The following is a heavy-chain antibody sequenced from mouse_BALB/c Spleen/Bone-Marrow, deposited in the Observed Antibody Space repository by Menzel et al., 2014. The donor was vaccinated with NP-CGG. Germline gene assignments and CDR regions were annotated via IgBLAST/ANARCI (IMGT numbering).Heavy chain of an antibody. CDR1: GFTFSSYG. Sequence: EVKLVESGGGLVQPGGSLKLSCVASGFTFSSYGMSWVRQTPDKRLELVATINNNGGSTYYPDSVKGQFTIFRDNAKNTLYLQMSSLKSEDTAMYYCARVYGWYFDVWAQGPRSPSPQ. V-gene: IGHV5-6-3*01. J-gene: IGHJ1*01. D-gene: IGHD1-1*01. CDR3: ARVYGWYFDV. CDR2: INNNGGST.